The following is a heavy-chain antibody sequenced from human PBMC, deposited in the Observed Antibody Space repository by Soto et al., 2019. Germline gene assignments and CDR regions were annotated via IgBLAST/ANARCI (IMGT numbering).Heavy chain of an antibody. V-gene: IGHV4-30-2*01. CDR3: ARKTQRIQPHNYYYGMDV. D-gene: IGHD5-18*01. Sequence: ILSLTCAVSGGSISSGGYSWSWIRQPPGKGLEWIGYIYHSGSTYYNPSLKSRVTISVDRSKNQFSLKLSSVTAADTAVYYCARKTQRIQPHNYYYGMDVWGQGTSVTVSS. CDR2: IYHSGST. CDR1: GGSISSGGYS. J-gene: IGHJ6*02.